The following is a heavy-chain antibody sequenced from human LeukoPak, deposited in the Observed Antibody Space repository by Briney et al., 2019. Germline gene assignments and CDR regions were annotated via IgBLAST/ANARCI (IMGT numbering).Heavy chain of an antibody. CDR1: GFTSSSYG. D-gene: IGHD2-21*01. Sequence: GGSLRLSCAASGFTSSSYGMHWVRQAPAKGLEWVAVISYDGSNKYYADSVKGRFTISRDNSKRTLYLQMNSLRAEDTAVYYCAKDIWPSNYYYAMDVWGQGTTVTVSS. J-gene: IGHJ6*02. CDR3: AKDIWPSNYYYAMDV. CDR2: ISYDGSNK. V-gene: IGHV3-30*18.